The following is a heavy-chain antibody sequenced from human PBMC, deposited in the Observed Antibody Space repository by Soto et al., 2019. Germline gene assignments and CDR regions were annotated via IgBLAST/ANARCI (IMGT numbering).Heavy chain of an antibody. Sequence: SVKVSCKASGGTFSSYAISWVRQAPGQGLEWMGGIIPIFGTANYAQKFQGRVTITADKSTSTAYMELSSLRSEDTAVYYCARVGYVAARLGPPNAYYLDYWGQGTLVTVSS. CDR1: GGTFSSYA. V-gene: IGHV1-69*06. J-gene: IGHJ4*02. CDR2: IIPIFGTA. D-gene: IGHD6-6*01. CDR3: ARVGYVAARLGPPNAYYLDY.